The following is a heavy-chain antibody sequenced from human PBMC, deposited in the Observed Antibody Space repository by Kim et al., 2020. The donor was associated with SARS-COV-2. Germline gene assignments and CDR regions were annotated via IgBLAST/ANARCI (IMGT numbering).Heavy chain of an antibody. D-gene: IGHD6-13*01. Sequence: GGSLRLSCAASGFTFSSYSMNCVRQAPGKGLEWVSYISSSSSTIYYADSVKGRFTISRDNAKNSLYLQMNSLRDEDTAVYYCARDKATSSSTTGGYWGQGTLVTVSS. J-gene: IGHJ4*02. V-gene: IGHV3-48*02. CDR3: ARDKATSSSTTGGY. CDR2: ISSSSSTI. CDR1: GFTFSSYS.